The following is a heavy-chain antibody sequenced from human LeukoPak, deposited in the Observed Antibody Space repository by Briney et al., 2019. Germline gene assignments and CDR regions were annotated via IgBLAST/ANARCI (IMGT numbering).Heavy chain of an antibody. J-gene: IGHJ6*03. Sequence: ASVKVSCKASGYTFTSYGISWVRQAPGQGLEWMGWISAYNGNTNYAQKLQGRVTMTTDTSTSTAYMELRSLRSDDTAVYYCAVRQSPRDKGKWLQLSLGYYYYYMDVWGKGTTVTISS. CDR1: GYTFTSYG. CDR3: AVRQSPRDKGKWLQLSLGYYYYYMDV. D-gene: IGHD5-24*01. CDR2: ISAYNGNT. V-gene: IGHV1-18*01.